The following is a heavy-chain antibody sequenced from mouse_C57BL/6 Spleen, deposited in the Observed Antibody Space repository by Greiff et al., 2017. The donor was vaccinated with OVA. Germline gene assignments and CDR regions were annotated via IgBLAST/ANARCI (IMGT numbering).Heavy chain of an antibody. Sequence: QVQLKQSGAELVKPGASVKISCKASGYAFSSYWMNWVKQRPGKGLEWIGQIYPGDGDTNYNGKFKGKATLTADKSSSTAYMQLSSLTSEDSAVYFCARSPGGDYFDYWGQGTTLTVSS. J-gene: IGHJ2*01. CDR1: GYAFSSYW. CDR2: IYPGDGDT. V-gene: IGHV1-80*01. CDR3: ARSPGGDYFDY.